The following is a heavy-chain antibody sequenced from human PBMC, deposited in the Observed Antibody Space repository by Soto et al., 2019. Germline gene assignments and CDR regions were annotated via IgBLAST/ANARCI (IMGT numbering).Heavy chain of an antibody. J-gene: IGHJ5*02. CDR3: ARAQSRGYNGNHSCFEP. CDR2: INAGNGNT. Sequence: GASVKVSCKASGYTFTSYAMHWVRQAPGQRLEWMGWINAGNGNTKYSQKFQGRVTITRDTSASTAYMELSSLRSEDTAVYYCARAQSRGYNGNHSCFEPWGQGTLVTVAS. D-gene: IGHD1-20*01. V-gene: IGHV1-3*01. CDR1: GYTFTSYA.